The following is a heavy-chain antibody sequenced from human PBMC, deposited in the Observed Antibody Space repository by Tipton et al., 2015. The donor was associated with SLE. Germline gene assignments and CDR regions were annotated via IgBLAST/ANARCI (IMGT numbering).Heavy chain of an antibody. D-gene: IGHD3-9*01. V-gene: IGHV3-48*04. CDR1: GFTFSSYA. CDR3: ARDASLTGYYSGTRYFDS. CDR2: ISSTSSTI. J-gene: IGHJ4*02. Sequence: SLRLSCAASGFTFSSYAMSWVRQAPGKGLEWISCISSTSSTIYYADSVKGRFTISRANGKNSLYLQMNSLRADDTAVYYCARDASLTGYYSGTRYFDSWGEGTLVAVSS.